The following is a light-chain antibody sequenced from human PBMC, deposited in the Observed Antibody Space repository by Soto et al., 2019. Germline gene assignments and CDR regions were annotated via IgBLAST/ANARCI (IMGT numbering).Light chain of an antibody. CDR2: GAS. CDR1: QSVSSN. J-gene: IGKJ1*01. Sequence: ELVMTQSPATLSVSPGERATLTCRASQSVSSNLAWYQQKPGQAPRLLIYGASARASDIPARFSGSGSGTEFTLTISSLQSEDFAVYYCQQYNSWPRTFGQGTKVDI. V-gene: IGKV3-15*01. CDR3: QQYNSWPRT.